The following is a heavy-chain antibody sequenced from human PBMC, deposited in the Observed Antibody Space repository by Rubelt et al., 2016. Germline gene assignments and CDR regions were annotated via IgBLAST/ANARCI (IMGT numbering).Heavy chain of an antibody. V-gene: IGHV3-30*02. CDR1: GFTFNSHG. J-gene: IGHJ4*02. D-gene: IGHD6-19*01. Sequence: GGSLRLSCAASGFTFNSHGMHWVRQAPGKGLEWVAFIRYDGSNKYYPNYVKGRFNIARDNSKNTLYLQMDSLRAEDTAVYYCARDGSGWSAYWGQGTLVTVSS. CDR2: IRYDGSNK. CDR3: ARDGSGWSAY.